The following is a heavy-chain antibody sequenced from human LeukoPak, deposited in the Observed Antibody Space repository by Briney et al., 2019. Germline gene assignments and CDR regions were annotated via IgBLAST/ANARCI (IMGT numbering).Heavy chain of an antibody. CDR1: GYTFTSYY. D-gene: IGHD2-2*01. Sequence: ASVKVSCKASGYTFTSYYMHWVRQAPGQGLEWMGIINPSGGSTSYAQKFQGRVTMTRDTSISTAYMELSRLRSDDTAVYYCARVGGYCSSTSCYGEAFDIWGQGTMVTVSS. V-gene: IGHV1-46*01. J-gene: IGHJ3*02. CDR3: ARVGGYCSSTSCYGEAFDI. CDR2: INPSGGST.